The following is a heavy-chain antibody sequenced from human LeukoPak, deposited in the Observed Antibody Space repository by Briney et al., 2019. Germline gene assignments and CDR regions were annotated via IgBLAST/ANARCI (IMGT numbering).Heavy chain of an antibody. CDR2: GSGISK. V-gene: IGHV3-23*01. CDR3: AKDPYGSGWYYFDY. Sequence: GSGISKDYADSVKGRFTISRDNSKNTLYLQMNSLRAEDTAVYYCAKDPYGSGWYYFDYWGQGTLVTVSS. J-gene: IGHJ4*02. D-gene: IGHD6-19*01.